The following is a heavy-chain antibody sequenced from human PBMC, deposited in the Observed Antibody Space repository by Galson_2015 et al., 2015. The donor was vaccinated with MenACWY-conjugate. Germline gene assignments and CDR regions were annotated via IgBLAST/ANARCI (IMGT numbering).Heavy chain of an antibody. CDR3: AKSSFDYYDSSGYYRYPIDY. J-gene: IGHJ4*02. Sequence: SLRLSCAASGFTFSSYAMCWVRQAPGKGLEWVSAISGSGGSTYYADSVKGRFTISRDNSKNTLYLQMNSLRAEDTAVYYCAKSSFDYYDSSGYYRYPIDYWGQGTLVTVSS. D-gene: IGHD3-22*01. CDR2: ISGSGGST. CDR1: GFTFSSYA. V-gene: IGHV3-23*01.